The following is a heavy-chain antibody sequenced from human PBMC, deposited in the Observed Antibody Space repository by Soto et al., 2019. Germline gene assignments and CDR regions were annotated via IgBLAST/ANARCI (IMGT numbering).Heavy chain of an antibody. J-gene: IGHJ5*02. Sequence: QVQLVESGGGLVKPGGTLRLSCTGSGFTFSDYYMTWIRQAPGKGLEWVSYISYGSSYTKYADSVKGRFTISRDNAKNSLFLQMNNLRTEDTAIYYCARDPNNSSSWWVAPWGRGALVTVSS. D-gene: IGHD3-22*01. CDR2: ISYGSSYT. CDR1: GFTFSDYY. V-gene: IGHV3-11*06. CDR3: ARDPNNSSSWWVAP.